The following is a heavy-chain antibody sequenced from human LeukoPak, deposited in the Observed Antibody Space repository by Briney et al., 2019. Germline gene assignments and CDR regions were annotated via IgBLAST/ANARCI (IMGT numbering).Heavy chain of an antibody. Sequence: SETLSLTCTVSGGSISSGGYYWSWIRQHPGKGLEWIGYIYYSGSTYYNPSLKSRVTISVDTSKNQFSLKLSSVTAADTAVYYCARSPFDNLDYWGQGTLVTVSS. D-gene: IGHD1-1*01. CDR1: GGSISSGGYY. V-gene: IGHV4-31*03. CDR2: IYYSGST. J-gene: IGHJ4*02. CDR3: ARSPFDNLDY.